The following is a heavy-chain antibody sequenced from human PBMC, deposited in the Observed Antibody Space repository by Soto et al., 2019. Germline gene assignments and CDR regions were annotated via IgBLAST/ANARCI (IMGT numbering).Heavy chain of an antibody. J-gene: IGHJ6*02. CDR2: ISPSDSAA. D-gene: IGHD1-1*01. Sequence: EEQLVESGGGLVHPGGSLRLSYSASGFTFSRYEMNWVRQGPGRGLEWISYISPSDSAAYYADSVKGRFTISRDNAKNTLILQMNSLRAQDTAVYYCARTLKNQLPPYYYAMDVWGQGTTVTVSS. CDR1: GFTFSRYE. CDR3: ARTLKNQLPPYYYAMDV. V-gene: IGHV3-48*03.